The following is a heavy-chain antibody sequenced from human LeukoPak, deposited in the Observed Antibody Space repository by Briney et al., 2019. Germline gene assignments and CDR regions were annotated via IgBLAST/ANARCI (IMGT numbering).Heavy chain of an antibody. V-gene: IGHV1-2*02. J-gene: IGHJ4*02. Sequence: GASVKVSCKASGYTFTGYYMHWVRQAPGQGLEWMGWINPNSGGTNYAQKFQGRVTMTRDTSISTAYMELSRLRSDDTAVYYCARSPRYCSGGSCGYFDYWGQGTLVTVSS. CDR2: INPNSGGT. CDR1: GYTFTGYY. D-gene: IGHD2-15*01. CDR3: ARSPRYCSGGSCGYFDY.